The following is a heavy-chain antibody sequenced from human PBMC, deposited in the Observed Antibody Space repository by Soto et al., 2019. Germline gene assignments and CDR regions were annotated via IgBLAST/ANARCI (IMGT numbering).Heavy chain of an antibody. CDR2: IYWDDDK. D-gene: IGHD6-19*01. CDR3: AHIVVAGLGYYFDY. Sequence: QITLKESGPTLVKPTQTLTLTCTFSGFSLSSTRMAVGWIRQPPGKALEWLALIYWDDDKRYSPFLKSRLTITRDPSKIQVVLTMSNMDPVDTARYYCAHIVVAGLGYYFDYWGQGTLVTVSS. CDR1: GFSLSSTRMA. J-gene: IGHJ4*02. V-gene: IGHV2-5*02.